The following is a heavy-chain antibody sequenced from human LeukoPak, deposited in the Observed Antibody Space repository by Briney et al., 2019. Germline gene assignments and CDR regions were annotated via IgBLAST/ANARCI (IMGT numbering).Heavy chain of an antibody. CDR2: IYYSGST. D-gene: IGHD4-23*01. V-gene: IGHV4-31*03. CDR3: ARGDNSLSAFDI. CDR1: GGSTSSGGYY. J-gene: IGHJ3*02. Sequence: SETLSLTCTVSGGSTSSGGYYWSWIRQHPGKGLEWIGYIYYSGSTYYNPSLKSRVIISVDTTKNQFSLKLSSVTAADTAMYYCARGDNSLSAFDIWGQGTMVTVSS.